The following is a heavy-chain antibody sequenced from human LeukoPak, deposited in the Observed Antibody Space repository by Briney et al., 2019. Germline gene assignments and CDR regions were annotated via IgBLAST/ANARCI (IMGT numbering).Heavy chain of an antibody. V-gene: IGHV4-61*01. Sequence: SETLSLTCTVAGGSVSGGNYYCSWIRQSPGKGLEWIGYIHASASTVYNPSLKSRVTMSIDTSKNQFSLNLSSATAADTAVYYCTRTGSTGGYWGQGTLVTVSS. J-gene: IGHJ4*02. D-gene: IGHD1-7*01. CDR2: IHASAST. CDR1: GGSVSGGNYY. CDR3: TRTGSTGGY.